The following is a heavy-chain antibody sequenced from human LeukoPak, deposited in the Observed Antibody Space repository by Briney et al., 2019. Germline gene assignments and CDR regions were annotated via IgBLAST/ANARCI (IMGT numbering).Heavy chain of an antibody. CDR1: GGSFSGYY. CDR3: ARPQIAVAGNSWFDP. Sequence: SETLSLTCAVYGGSFSGYYWSWIRQPPGKGLGWIGEINHSGSTNYNPSLKSRVTISVDTSKNQFSLKLSSVTAADTAVYYCARPQIAVAGNSWFDPWGQGTLVTVSS. D-gene: IGHD6-19*01. J-gene: IGHJ5*02. V-gene: IGHV4-34*01. CDR2: INHSGST.